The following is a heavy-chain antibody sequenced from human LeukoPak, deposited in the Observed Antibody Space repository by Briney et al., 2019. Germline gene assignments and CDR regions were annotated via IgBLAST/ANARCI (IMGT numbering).Heavy chain of an antibody. CDR3: ARGGRVVPAANYYYYGMDV. D-gene: IGHD2-2*01. J-gene: IGHJ6*02. CDR2: INHSGST. CDR1: GGSFSGYY. Sequence: SSETLSLTCAVYGGSFSGYYWSWIRQPPGKGLEWIGEINHSGSTNYNPSLKSRVTISVDTSKNQFSLKLSSVTAADTAVYYCARGGRVVPAANYYYYGMDVWGQGTTVTVSS. V-gene: IGHV4-34*01.